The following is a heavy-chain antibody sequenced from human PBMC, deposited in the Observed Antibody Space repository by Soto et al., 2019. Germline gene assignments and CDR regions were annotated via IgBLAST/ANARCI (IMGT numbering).Heavy chain of an antibody. Sequence: GGSLRLSCAASGFSFSSYAMNWVRQAPGKGLEWVANIKEDGSEKYYVDSVKGRFTISRDNAKNSLYLHMNSLRVDDTAVYYCARAPLRPNDVWGQGTLVTVSS. CDR1: GFSFSSYA. CDR3: ARAPLRPNDV. V-gene: IGHV3-7*03. D-gene: IGHD1-1*01. CDR2: IKEDGSEK. J-gene: IGHJ4*02.